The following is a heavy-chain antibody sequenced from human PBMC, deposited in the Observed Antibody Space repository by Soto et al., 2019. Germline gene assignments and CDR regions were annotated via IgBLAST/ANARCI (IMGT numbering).Heavy chain of an antibody. V-gene: IGHV3-23*01. CDR1: GFTFRSYA. CDR2: ISGSGTTA. CDR3: AKTTDGWFSAFEI. Sequence: GGSLRLSCAASGFTFRSYAMSWVRQAPGKGLEWVSAISGSGTTAYYADSVKGRFIFSRDNPKNTMYLQMNSLRAEDTAVYFCAKTTDGWFSAFEIWGQGTVVTVSS. J-gene: IGHJ3*02. D-gene: IGHD6-19*01.